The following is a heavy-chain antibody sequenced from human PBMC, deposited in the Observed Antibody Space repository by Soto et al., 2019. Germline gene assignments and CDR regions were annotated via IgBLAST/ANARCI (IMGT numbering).Heavy chain of an antibody. CDR1: GGSISSGGYY. CDR3: ARGRGLHLGELSGRFDP. CDR2: IYYSGST. J-gene: IGHJ5*02. Sequence: PSETLSLTCTVSGGSISSGGYYWSWIRQHPGKGLERIGYIYYSGSTYYNTSLKSRVTISVDTSKNQFSLKLSSVTAADTAVYYCARGRGLHLGELSGRFDPWGQGTLVTVSS. D-gene: IGHD3-16*02. V-gene: IGHV4-31*03.